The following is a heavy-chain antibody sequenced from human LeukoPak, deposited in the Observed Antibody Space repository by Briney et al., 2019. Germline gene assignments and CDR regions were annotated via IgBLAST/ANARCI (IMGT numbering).Heavy chain of an antibody. D-gene: IGHD5-12*01. J-gene: IGHJ4*02. V-gene: IGHV4-59*08. CDR2: IYYSGST. CDR1: GGSISSYY. Sequence: PSETLSLTCTVSGGSISSYYWSWIRQPPGKGLEWIGYIYYSGSTNYNPSLKGRVTISVDTSKNQFSLKLSSVTAADTAVYYCARSPGYSGYDLWGQGTLVTVSS. CDR3: ARSPGYSGYDL.